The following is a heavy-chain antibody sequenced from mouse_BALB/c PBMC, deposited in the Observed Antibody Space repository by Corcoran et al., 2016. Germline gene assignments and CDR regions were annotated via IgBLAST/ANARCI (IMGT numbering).Heavy chain of an antibody. D-gene: IGHD2-3*01. V-gene: IGHV1S136*01. CDR3: ARSSPYDGYPFDY. CDR2: INPYNDGT. J-gene: IGHJ2*01. Sequence: EVQLQQSGPELVKPGASVKMSCKASGYTFTSYVMHWVKQKPGQGLEWIGYINPYNDGTKYNEKFKGKATLTSDKSSSTAYMELSSLTSGDSAVYYCARSSPYDGYPFDYWGQGTTLTVSS. CDR1: GYTFTSYV.